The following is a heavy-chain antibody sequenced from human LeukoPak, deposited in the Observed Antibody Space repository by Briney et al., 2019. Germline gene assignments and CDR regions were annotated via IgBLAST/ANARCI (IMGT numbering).Heavy chain of an antibody. D-gene: IGHD3-10*01. CDR1: GFTFSDYY. Sequence: GGSLRLSCTVSGFTFSDYYMTWSRQAAGKGLEWVSYISSSGSTIYYADSVKGRFTISRDNAKNSLYLQMNSLRAEDTAVYYCARTVRGVINYWGQGTLVTVSS. CDR2: ISSSGSTI. CDR3: ARTVRGVINY. V-gene: IGHV3-11*04. J-gene: IGHJ4*02.